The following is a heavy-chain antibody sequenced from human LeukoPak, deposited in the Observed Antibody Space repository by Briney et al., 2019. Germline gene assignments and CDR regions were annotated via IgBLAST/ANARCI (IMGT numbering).Heavy chain of an antibody. D-gene: IGHD6-19*01. J-gene: IGHJ4*02. CDR1: GFTFSSDS. Sequence: GGSLRLSCAASGFTFSSDSMNWVRQAPGKGLEWVSSISSSSSYIYYADSVKGRFTISRDNAKNSLYLQMNSLRAEDTAVYYCARVGSSGWLIFDYWGQGTLVTVSS. CDR2: ISSSSSYI. V-gene: IGHV3-21*01. CDR3: ARVGSSGWLIFDY.